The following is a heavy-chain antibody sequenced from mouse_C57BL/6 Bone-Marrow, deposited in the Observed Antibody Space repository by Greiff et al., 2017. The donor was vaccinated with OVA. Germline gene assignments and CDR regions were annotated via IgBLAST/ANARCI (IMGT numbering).Heavy chain of an antibody. J-gene: IGHJ3*01. CDR3: AIFYDYPLAY. V-gene: IGHV14-2*01. CDR2: IDPEDGET. Sequence: EVKLVESGAELVKPGASVKLSCTASGFNIKDYYMHWVKQRTEQGLEWIGRIDPEDGETKYAPKFQGKATITADTSSNTAYLQLSSLTSEDTAVYYCAIFYDYPLAYWGQGTLVTVSA. D-gene: IGHD2-4*01. CDR1: GFNIKDYY.